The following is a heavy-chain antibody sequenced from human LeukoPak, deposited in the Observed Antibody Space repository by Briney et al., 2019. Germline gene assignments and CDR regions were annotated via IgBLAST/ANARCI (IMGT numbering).Heavy chain of an antibody. J-gene: IGHJ4*02. Sequence: SETLSLTCAVYGGSFSGYYWSWIRQPPGKGLEWIGEINHSGSTNYNPSLKSRVTISVDTSKNQFSLKLSSVTAADTAVYYCARRWWGVWDYWGQGTLVTVSS. D-gene: IGHD2-15*01. CDR1: GGSFSGYY. CDR2: INHSGST. V-gene: IGHV4-34*01. CDR3: ARRWWGVWDY.